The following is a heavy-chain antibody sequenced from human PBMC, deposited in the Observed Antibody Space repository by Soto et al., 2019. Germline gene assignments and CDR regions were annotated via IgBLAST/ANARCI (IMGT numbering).Heavy chain of an antibody. V-gene: IGHV3-7*01. D-gene: IGHD1-26*01. CDR2: IKHDGSEK. Sequence: EVQLVESGGGLVHLGGSWRLSCAASGFTFSSYWMTWVRQAPGKGLEWVANIKHDGSEKYYVDSVKGRFTISRDNARNSVFLEMKSLRAEDTAVYSCVRDRSGSYLEGFDYWGQGTLVTVSS. CDR3: VRDRSGSYLEGFDY. CDR1: GFTFSSYW. J-gene: IGHJ4*02.